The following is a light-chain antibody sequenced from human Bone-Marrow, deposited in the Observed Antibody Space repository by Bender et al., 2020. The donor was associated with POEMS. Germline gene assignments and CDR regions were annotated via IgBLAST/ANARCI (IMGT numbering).Light chain of an antibody. V-gene: IGLV2-14*02. J-gene: IGLJ3*02. Sequence: QSALTQPASVSGSPGQSITISCTGTSSDVGSYNLVSWYQQHPGKAPKLMIYEGSQRPSGVSFRFSGSQSGTSASLAITGLQSEDEAAYFCQSYDSDLNGWVFGGGTKLTVL. CDR2: EGS. CDR3: QSYDSDLNGWV. CDR1: SSDVGSYNL.